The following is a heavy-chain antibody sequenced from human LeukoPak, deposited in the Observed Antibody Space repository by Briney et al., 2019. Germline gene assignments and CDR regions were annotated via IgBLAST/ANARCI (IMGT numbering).Heavy chain of an antibody. CDR1: GGTFSSYA. V-gene: IGHV1-69*04. CDR3: AKGPMTTVTLFQH. CDR2: IIPILGIA. Sequence: ASVKVSCKASGGTFSSYAISWVRQAPGQGLEWMGRIIPILGIADYAQKFQGRVTITADKSTSTAYMELSSLRSEDTAVYYCAKGPMTTVTLFQHWGQGTLVTVSS. D-gene: IGHD4-17*01. J-gene: IGHJ1*01.